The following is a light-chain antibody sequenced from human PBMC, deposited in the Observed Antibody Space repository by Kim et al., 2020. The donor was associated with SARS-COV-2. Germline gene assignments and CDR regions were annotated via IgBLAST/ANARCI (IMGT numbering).Light chain of an antibody. Sequence: GQRITIYCSGPKSNIGTNFVWWYKQLPGTAPELLIHADNQRSSGVPDRFSASKSDTSASLAISGLQADDEADYFCASWDSSLNGVLFGGGTQLTVL. CDR2: ADN. J-gene: IGLJ2*01. CDR1: KSNIGTNF. CDR3: ASWDSSLNGVL. V-gene: IGLV1-44*01.